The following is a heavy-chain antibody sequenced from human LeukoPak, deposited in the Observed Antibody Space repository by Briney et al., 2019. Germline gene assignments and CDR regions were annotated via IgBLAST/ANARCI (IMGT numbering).Heavy chain of an antibody. D-gene: IGHD6-19*01. CDR1: GFTFSCCA. Sequence: HPGRSLRLSCAASGFTFSCCAIHWVRQAPGRGLEWVAVISSDENTKFYADSVKGRFTVYRDNSKKTVWLQMNSLRAEDTAVYYCAKKGGSSGRYDYLDYWGQGTLVTVSS. CDR2: ISSDENTK. CDR3: AKKGGSSGRYDYLDY. J-gene: IGHJ4*02. V-gene: IGHV3-30-3*02.